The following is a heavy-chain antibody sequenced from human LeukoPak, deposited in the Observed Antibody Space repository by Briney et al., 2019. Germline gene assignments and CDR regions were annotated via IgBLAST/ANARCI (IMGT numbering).Heavy chain of an antibody. CDR3: ARGHCSGGSCYSVYYYYYGMDA. J-gene: IGHJ6*02. V-gene: IGHV3-30-3*01. CDR1: GFTFSSYA. CDR2: IAYDGNSK. Sequence: GGSLRLSCAASGFTFSSYAMHWVRQAPGKGLEWVAVIAYDGNSKYYADSVQGRFTISRDNSKNTLDLQMNSLRGEDTAVYYCARGHCSGGSCYSVYYYYYGMDAWGQGTTVTVSS. D-gene: IGHD2-15*01.